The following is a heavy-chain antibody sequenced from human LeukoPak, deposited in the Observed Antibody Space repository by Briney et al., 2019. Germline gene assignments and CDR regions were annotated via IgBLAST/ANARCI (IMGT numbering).Heavy chain of an antibody. CDR1: GFTFSSYA. V-gene: IGHV3-23*01. Sequence: PGGSLRLSCAASGFTFSSYAMSWVRQAPGKGLEWVSAISGSGDNTYYADSVKGRFTISRDNSKNTLYLQMNSLRAEDTAVYYCAKFYGGNPYYYYYMDVWGKGTTVTVSS. D-gene: IGHD4-23*01. CDR2: ISGSGDNT. CDR3: AKFYGGNPYYYYYMDV. J-gene: IGHJ6*03.